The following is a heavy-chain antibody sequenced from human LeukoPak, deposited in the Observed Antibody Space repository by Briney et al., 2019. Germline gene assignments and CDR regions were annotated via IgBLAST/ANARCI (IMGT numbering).Heavy chain of an antibody. CDR3: ATKYGDS. CDR2: IWIDGTT. J-gene: IGHJ5*02. D-gene: IGHD2-21*01. V-gene: IGHV3-66*02. CDR1: GFTVSTSY. Sequence: GGSLRLSCVVSGFTVSTSYMAWVRPAPGKGLECVSLIWIDGTTHYADSVKGRFTISADNSKNTLYLQMNSLRPEDTAIYYCATKYGDSWGQGTLVTVSS.